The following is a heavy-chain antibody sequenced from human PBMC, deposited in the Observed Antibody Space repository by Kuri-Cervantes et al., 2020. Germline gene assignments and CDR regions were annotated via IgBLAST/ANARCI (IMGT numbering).Heavy chain of an antibody. J-gene: IGHJ4*02. CDR1: GESFSGYY. CDR3: ARGPLARSSTSCYDY. V-gene: IGHV4-34*01. D-gene: IGHD2-2*01. Sequence: SQTLSLTCAVYGESFSGYYWSWIRQPPGKGLEWIGEINHSGSTNYNPSLKSRVTISVDTSKNQFSLKLSSVTAADTAVYYCARGPLARSSTSCYDYWGQGTLVTVSS. CDR2: INHSGST.